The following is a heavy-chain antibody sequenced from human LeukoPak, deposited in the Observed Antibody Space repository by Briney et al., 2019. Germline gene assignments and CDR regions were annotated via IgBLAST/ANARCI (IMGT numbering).Heavy chain of an antibody. CDR1: GFTFSSYA. V-gene: IGHV3-7*01. Sequence: GGSLRLSCAASGFTFSSYAMSWVRQAPGKGLEWVANIKQDGSEKYYVDSVKGRFTISRDNAKNSLYLQMNSLRAEDTAVYYCARGISSDYWGQGTLVTVSS. J-gene: IGHJ4*02. CDR3: ARGISSDY. CDR2: IKQDGSEK.